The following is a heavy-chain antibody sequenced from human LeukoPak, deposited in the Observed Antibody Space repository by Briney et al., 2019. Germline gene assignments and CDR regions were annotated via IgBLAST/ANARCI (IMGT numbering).Heavy chain of an antibody. V-gene: IGHV3-21*01. Sequence: PGGSLRLSCAASGFTFSSYNMNWVRQAPGKGLEWVSSISSSSSYIYYADSVKGRFTISGDNAKNSLYLQMNSLRAEDTAVYYCARVPHSSSWYPGFDYWGQGTLVTVSS. CDR2: ISSSSSYI. CDR3: ARVPHSSSWYPGFDY. J-gene: IGHJ4*02. CDR1: GFTFSSYN. D-gene: IGHD6-13*01.